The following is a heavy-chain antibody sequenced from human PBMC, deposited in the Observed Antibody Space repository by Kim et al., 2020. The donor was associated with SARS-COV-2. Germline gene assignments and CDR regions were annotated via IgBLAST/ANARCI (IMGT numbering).Heavy chain of an antibody. J-gene: IGHJ4*02. CDR3: ARVVYYDSGGMDY. D-gene: IGHD3-10*01. Sequence: YNPSLKSRVPISVDTSKNPFSRKLSSVTAADTAVYYCARVVYYDSGGMDYWGQGTLVTVSS. V-gene: IGHV4-34*01.